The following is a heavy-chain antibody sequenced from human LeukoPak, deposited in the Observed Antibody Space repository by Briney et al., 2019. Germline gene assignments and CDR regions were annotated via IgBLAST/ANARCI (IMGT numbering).Heavy chain of an antibody. Sequence: GGSLRLSCAASGFTFSSYALSWVRQAPGKGLEWVSSISESGDSTYYADSVKGRFTISRENSKNTLYLQMNSLRAEDTALYYCAKGRSGLGSYVDYWGQGTLLTVSS. J-gene: IGHJ4*02. CDR2: ISESGDST. CDR3: AKGRSGLGSYVDY. CDR1: GFTFSSYA. V-gene: IGHV3-23*01. D-gene: IGHD3-10*01.